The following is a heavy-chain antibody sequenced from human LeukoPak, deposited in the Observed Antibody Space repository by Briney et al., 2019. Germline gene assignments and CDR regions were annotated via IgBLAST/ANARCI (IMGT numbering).Heavy chain of an antibody. D-gene: IGHD2-15*01. CDR2: IYYGGST. V-gene: IGHV4-59*01. Sequence: SETLSLTXSVSGDSINSNYWSWMRQPPGKGLEWIWYIYYGGSTNYNPSLKSRVSMSVDTSKNQFSLNLSSVTAADTAVYYCARLLAGCPGGRCRAHFDYWGQGTLVTVSS. CDR1: GDSINSNY. CDR3: ARLLAGCPGGRCRAHFDY. J-gene: IGHJ4*02.